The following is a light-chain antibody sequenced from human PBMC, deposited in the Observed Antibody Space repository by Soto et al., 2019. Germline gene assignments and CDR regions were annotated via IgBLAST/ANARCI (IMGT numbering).Light chain of an antibody. J-gene: IGKJ5*01. Sequence: TVLTPFPGTPSLSSGGRGTLSLRASQSVITFLAWYQQKPGQAPRLLIYGASTRATGIPDRFSGSGSGTDFTLTISRLEPEDFAVYYCQQYGSSSGNTFGQGTRLE. CDR1: QSVITF. CDR2: GAS. CDR3: QQYGSSSGNT. V-gene: IGKV3-20*01.